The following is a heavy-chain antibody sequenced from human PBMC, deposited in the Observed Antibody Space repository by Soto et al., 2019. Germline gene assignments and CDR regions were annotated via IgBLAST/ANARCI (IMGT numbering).Heavy chain of an antibody. CDR1: GGSMSSGGYY. CDR2: IYYSGST. Sequence: SETMYLTSTVSGGSMSSGGYYWRWKRQHPGKGLEWIGYIYYSGSTYYNPSPKSRVTISVDTSKNQFSLKLSSVTAADTAVYYCASGPIAARSLDYWGQGTLVSVPQ. V-gene: IGHV4-31*03. D-gene: IGHD6-6*01. J-gene: IGHJ4*02. CDR3: ASGPIAARSLDY.